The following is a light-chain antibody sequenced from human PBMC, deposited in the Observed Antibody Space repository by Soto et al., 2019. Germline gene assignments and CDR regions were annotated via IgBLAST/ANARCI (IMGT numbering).Light chain of an antibody. CDR1: QSISSW. Sequence: DIQITQSPSTLSASVGDRVTITCRASQSISSWLAWYQQKPGKAPKLLIYKASSLESGVPSTFSGSGSGTEFTLTISSLQPDAFATYYCQQYTGYFPTFGQGTKVDIK. CDR2: KAS. CDR3: QQYTGYFPT. V-gene: IGKV1-5*03. J-gene: IGKJ1*01.